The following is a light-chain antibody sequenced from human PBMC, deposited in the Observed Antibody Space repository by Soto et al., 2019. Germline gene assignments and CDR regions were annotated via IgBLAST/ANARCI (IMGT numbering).Light chain of an antibody. CDR2: AAS. Sequence: AIRITQSPSSFSASTGDRVTITCRASQGISSYLAWYQQKPGKAPKLLVYAASTLQYGVPSRFSGSGSGTDFTLTISCLQSEDFATYFCQQYYTYPQTFGQGTKLEIK. V-gene: IGKV1-8*01. J-gene: IGKJ2*01. CDR1: QGISSY. CDR3: QQYYTYPQT.